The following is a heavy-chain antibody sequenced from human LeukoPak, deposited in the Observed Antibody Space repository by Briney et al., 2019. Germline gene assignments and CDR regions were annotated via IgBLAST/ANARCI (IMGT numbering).Heavy chain of an antibody. V-gene: IGHV4-4*07. Sequence: SETLSLTCSVSDGSINGYYWNWIRQPPGGGLEWIGCIHPSGSAHYNPPLKNRVTISLDTSSNRFFLNINSVAAADTALYYCARGIDAYKVAYWGQGTLVTASS. CDR1: DGSINGYY. CDR2: IHPSGSA. D-gene: IGHD5-24*01. CDR3: ARGIDAYKVAY. J-gene: IGHJ4*02.